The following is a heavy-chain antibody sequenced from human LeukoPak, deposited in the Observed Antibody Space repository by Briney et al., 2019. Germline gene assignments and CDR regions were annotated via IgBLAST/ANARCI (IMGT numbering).Heavy chain of an antibody. J-gene: IGHJ1*01. D-gene: IGHD2/OR15-2a*01. CDR3: ASYSITGAWAEYFHH. Sequence: SETLSLTRTVSGGSISSHYWSWVRQPAGKGLEWIGRIHTSGITNYNPSLKSRVTMSVDTSKNQFSLKLSSVTAADTAVYYCASYSITGAWAEYFHHWGQGTLVTVSS. CDR2: IHTSGIT. CDR1: GGSISSHY. V-gene: IGHV4-4*07.